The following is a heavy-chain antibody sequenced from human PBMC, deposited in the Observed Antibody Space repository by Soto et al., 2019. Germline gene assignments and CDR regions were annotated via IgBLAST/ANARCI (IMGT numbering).Heavy chain of an antibody. D-gene: IGHD3-22*01. J-gene: IGHJ4*02. Sequence: LRLSCGASGFTFSSYGMHWVRQAPGKGLEWVAVISYDGSNKYYADSVKGRFTISRDNPKNTLYLQMNSLRAEDTAVYYCATPDYYDSSGYYYWGQGTLVTVSS. V-gene: IGHV3-30*03. CDR3: ATPDYYDSSGYYY. CDR2: ISYDGSNK. CDR1: GFTFSSYG.